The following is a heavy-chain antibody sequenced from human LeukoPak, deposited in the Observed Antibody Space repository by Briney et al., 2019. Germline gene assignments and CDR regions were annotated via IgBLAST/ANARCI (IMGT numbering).Heavy chain of an antibody. CDR3: ARGIGGSGSYYYYGVDV. CDR1: DGSISNYY. CDR2: IYYSGST. V-gene: IGHV4-59*08. D-gene: IGHD3-10*01. J-gene: IGHJ6*02. Sequence: SETLSLTCTVSDGSISNYYWSWIRQPPGKGLEWIGYIYYSGSTNYNPSLKSRVTISVDTSRYQFSLKLRSVTAADTAVYYCARGIGGSGSYYYYGVDVWGQGTTVTVSS.